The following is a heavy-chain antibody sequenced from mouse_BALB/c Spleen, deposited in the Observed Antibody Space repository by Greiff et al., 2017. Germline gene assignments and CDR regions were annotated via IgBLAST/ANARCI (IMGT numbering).Heavy chain of an antibody. D-gene: IGHD2-4*01. CDR3: ASNYDYDAWFAY. V-gene: IGHV3-6*02. CDR2: ISYDGSN. J-gene: IGHJ3*01. CDR1: GYSITSGYY. Sequence: EVKLMESGPGLVKPSQSLSLTCSVTGYSITSGYYWNWIRQFPGNKLEWIGYISYDGSNNYNPSLKNRISITRDTSKNQFFLKLNSVTTEDTATYYCASNYDYDAWFAYWGQGTLVTVSA.